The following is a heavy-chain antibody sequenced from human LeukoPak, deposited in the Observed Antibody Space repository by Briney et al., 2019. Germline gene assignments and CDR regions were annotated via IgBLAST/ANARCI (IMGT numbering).Heavy chain of an antibody. D-gene: IGHD6-19*01. Sequence: GTSLRLSCAASGFTFSSYAFYWVRQAPGKGLEWVSSISYDGRNQYYIDSERGRFTISRDNSKNTLYLQINSLRTEDTAVYFCGKKSVPGAGTGSFNIWGQKPMVTVSS. CDR2: ISYDGRNQ. CDR1: GFTFSSYA. V-gene: IGHV3-30*18. CDR3: GKKSVPGAGTGSFNI. J-gene: IGHJ3*02.